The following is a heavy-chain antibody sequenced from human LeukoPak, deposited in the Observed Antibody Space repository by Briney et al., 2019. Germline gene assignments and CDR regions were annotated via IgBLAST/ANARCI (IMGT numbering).Heavy chain of an antibody. CDR1: GYTLTTYG. CDR3: ARDRMDTGTYFDY. D-gene: IGHD5-18*01. Sequence: ASVKVSCKSSGYTLTTYGITWVRQAPGQGLEWMGWISTYNGNTNYAQKLQGRVTMTTDTSTSTAYMELRSLRSDDTAMYYCARDRMDTGTYFDYWGQGTLVTVSS. J-gene: IGHJ4*02. CDR2: ISTYNGNT. V-gene: IGHV1-18*01.